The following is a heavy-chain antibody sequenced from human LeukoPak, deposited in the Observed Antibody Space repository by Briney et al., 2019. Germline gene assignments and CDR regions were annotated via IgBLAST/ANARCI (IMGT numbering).Heavy chain of an antibody. J-gene: IGHJ6*02. CDR1: EFTFSSYV. CDR2: ITPGGGT. D-gene: IGHD3-3*01. Sequence: GGSLRLSCAASEFTFSSYVMAWVRQAPGKGLEWVSTITPGGGTYYADSVKGRFTISRDNSKNTLYLQMNSLRAEDTAVYYCARVGLRFLEWPDYYYYGMDVWGQGTTVTVSS. V-gene: IGHV3-23*01. CDR3: ARVGLRFLEWPDYYYYGMDV.